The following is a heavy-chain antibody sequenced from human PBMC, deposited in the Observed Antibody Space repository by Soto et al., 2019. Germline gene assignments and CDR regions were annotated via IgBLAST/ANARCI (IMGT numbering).Heavy chain of an antibody. J-gene: IGHJ4*02. D-gene: IGHD3-10*01. CDR2: ILHTGGT. CDR3: ARLQFGEGFDY. Sequence: PSEILSLTCAVSGGSISCGGFSWSWIRQPPGKGLEWIGYILHTGGTQYNPSLKSRVSMSVDKSKNQFSLHLTSVTAADTAVYYCARLQFGEGFDYWGQGALVTVSS. V-gene: IGHV4-30-2*01. CDR1: GGSISCGGFS.